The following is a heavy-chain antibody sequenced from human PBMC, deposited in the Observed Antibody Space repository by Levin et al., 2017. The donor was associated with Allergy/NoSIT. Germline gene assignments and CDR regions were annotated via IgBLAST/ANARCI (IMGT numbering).Heavy chain of an antibody. J-gene: IGHJ3*02. V-gene: IGHV3-7*01. CDR2: IKEDGSDK. Sequence: GGSLRLSCVASGFTFRTYWMSWVRQAPGKGLEWVGNIKEDGSDKYYVDSVRGRFTISRDNAKNSLYLQMNSLRAEDTAVYYCARDLPGIGAYNIWGQGTVVTVSS. CDR1: GFTFRTYW. CDR3: ARDLPGIGAYNI.